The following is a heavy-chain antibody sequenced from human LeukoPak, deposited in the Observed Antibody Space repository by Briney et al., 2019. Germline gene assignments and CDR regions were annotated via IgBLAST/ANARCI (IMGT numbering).Heavy chain of an antibody. CDR1: GRSISSSSYY. CDR3: ATASTIFALFDY. J-gene: IGHJ4*02. CDR2: IYDSGST. V-gene: IGHV4-39*06. Sequence: ETLSLTCTVSGRSISSSSYYWAWIPQPPGKGLEWNGSIYDSGSTYYNPSLQPRVTISVDTSKNPFPLQLSSVTAADTAVDYCATASTIFALFDYWGRGTLVTVPS. D-gene: IGHD3-3*01.